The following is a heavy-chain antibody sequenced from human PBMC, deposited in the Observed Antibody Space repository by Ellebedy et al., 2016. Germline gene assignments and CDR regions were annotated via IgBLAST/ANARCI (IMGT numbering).Heavy chain of an antibody. D-gene: IGHD2/OR15-2a*01. CDR1: GFTFSSYS. CDR2: ISSSSSYI. Sequence: GGSLRLXXAASGFTFSSYSMNWVRQAPGKGLEWVSSISSSSSYIYYADSVKGRFTISRDNAKNSLYLQMNSLRAEDTAVYYCARDRDRFDFRDWGQGTLVTVSS. J-gene: IGHJ4*02. CDR3: ARDRDRFDFRD. V-gene: IGHV3-21*01.